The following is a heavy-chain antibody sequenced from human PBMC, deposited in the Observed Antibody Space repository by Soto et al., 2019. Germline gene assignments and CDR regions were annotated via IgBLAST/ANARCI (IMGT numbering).Heavy chain of an antibody. Sequence: ASVKVSCKASGYTFTSYAMHWVRQAPGQRLEWMGWINAGNGNTKYSQKFQGRVTITRDTSASTAYMELSSLRSEDTAVYYCARASGYIAHYFDYWGRGTLVTVSS. V-gene: IGHV1-3*01. CDR3: ARASGYIAHYFDY. D-gene: IGHD2-21*01. CDR1: GYTFTSYA. CDR2: INAGNGNT. J-gene: IGHJ4*02.